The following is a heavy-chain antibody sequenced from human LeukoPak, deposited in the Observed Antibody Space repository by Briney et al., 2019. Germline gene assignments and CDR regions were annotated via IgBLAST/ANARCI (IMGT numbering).Heavy chain of an antibody. V-gene: IGHV4-59*08. CDR1: GGSISSYY. J-gene: IGHJ3*02. CDR2: IYYSGST. CDR3: VRHDDSSGYYYDLYAFDI. Sequence: SETLSLTCTVSGGSISSYYWRWIRQPPGKGRKWLGYIYYSGSTNYNPSLKSRVTISVDTSKNQFSLKLSSVTAADTAVYYCVRHDDSSGYYYDLYAFDIWGQGTMVTVSS. D-gene: IGHD3-22*01.